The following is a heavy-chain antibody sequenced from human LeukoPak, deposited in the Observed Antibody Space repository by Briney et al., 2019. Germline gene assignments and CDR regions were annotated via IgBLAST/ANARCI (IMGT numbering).Heavy chain of an antibody. CDR2: ISSSSSYI. Sequence: GGSLRLSCAASGFTFSSHSMNWVRQAPGKGLEWVSSISSSSSYIYYADSVKGRFTISRDNAKNSLYLQMNSLRAEDTAVYYCARPPLGYCSSTSCLENWFDPWGQGTLVTVSS. D-gene: IGHD2-2*01. CDR3: ARPPLGYCSSTSCLENWFDP. V-gene: IGHV3-21*01. CDR1: GFTFSSHS. J-gene: IGHJ5*02.